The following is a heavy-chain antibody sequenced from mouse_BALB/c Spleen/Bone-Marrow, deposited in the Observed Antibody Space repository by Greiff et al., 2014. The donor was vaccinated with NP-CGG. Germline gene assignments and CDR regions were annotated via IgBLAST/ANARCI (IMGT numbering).Heavy chain of an antibody. CDR1: GFNIKDTF. V-gene: IGHV14-3*02. J-gene: IGHJ3*01. D-gene: IGHD1-1*01. CDR2: IDPANGIT. CDR3: AAYYYGRGGFAY. Sequence: EVQLQQSGAELVKPGASVKLSCTASGFNIKDTFMHWVKQRPEQGLEWIGRIDPANGITKYDAKFQGKATITADTSSNTAYLQLSSLTTRDTAVYYCAAYYYGRGGFAYWGQGTLVTVSA.